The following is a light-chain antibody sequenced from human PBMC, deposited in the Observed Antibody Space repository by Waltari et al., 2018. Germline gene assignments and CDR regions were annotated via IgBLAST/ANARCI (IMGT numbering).Light chain of an antibody. Sequence: DIQMTQSPSTLSASVGDTVTVTCRASQDINTWLAWYQQKPEKAPKLLIYQPYNLETGVPPRFSGYASGTEFTRTISSLQPDDFATYCCQQYNSYPLTFGGGTKVEIK. CDR2: QPY. J-gene: IGKJ4*01. V-gene: IGKV1-5*03. CDR1: QDINTW. CDR3: QQYNSYPLT.